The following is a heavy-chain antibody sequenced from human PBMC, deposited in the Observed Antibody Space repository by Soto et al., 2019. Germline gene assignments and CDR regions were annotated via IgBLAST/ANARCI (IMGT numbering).Heavy chain of an antibody. D-gene: IGHD5-12*01. CDR3: ARGSTIPYYYYYYMDV. J-gene: IGHJ6*03. V-gene: IGHV1-3*01. CDR1: GYTFTSYA. Sequence: QVQLVQSGAEVKKPGASVKVSCKASGYTFTSYAMHWVRQAPGQRLEWMGWINAGNGNTKYSQKFQGRVTITRDTAASTAYIELSSLRSQDTAVYYCARGSTIPYYYYYYMDVWGKGTTVTVSS. CDR2: INAGNGNT.